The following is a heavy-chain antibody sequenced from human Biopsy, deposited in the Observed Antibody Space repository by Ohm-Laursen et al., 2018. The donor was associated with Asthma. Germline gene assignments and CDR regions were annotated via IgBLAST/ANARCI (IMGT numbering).Heavy chain of an antibody. J-gene: IGHJ4*02. D-gene: IGHD6-19*01. CDR3: ARGDSSGWSHYYFDY. CDR2: IYSGGTS. V-gene: IGHV3-53*01. CDR1: GFTVSRDH. Sequence: GSLRLSCTASGFTVSRDHMFWVHQAPGKGLEWVSVIYSGGTSHTADSVRGRFTISRDFSKNTLHLQMHSLRVEDTAVYYCARGDSSGWSHYYFDYWGQGTLVTVSS.